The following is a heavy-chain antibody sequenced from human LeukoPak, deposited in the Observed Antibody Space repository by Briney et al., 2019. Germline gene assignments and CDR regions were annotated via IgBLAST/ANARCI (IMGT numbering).Heavy chain of an antibody. Sequence: GGSLRLSCAASGFTFDDYAMHWVRQAPGKGLEWVSGISWNSGSIGYADSVKGRFTISRDNAKNSLYLQMNSPRAEDTALYYCAKDSGRTGDAFDIWGQGTMVTVSS. CDR3: AKDSGRTGDAFDI. D-gene: IGHD7-27*01. V-gene: IGHV3-9*01. CDR2: ISWNSGSI. CDR1: GFTFDDYA. J-gene: IGHJ3*02.